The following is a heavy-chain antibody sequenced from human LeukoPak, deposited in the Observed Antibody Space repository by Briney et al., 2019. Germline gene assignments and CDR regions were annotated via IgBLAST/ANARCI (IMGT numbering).Heavy chain of an antibody. CDR1: GFTVSSNY. CDR3: AREAVSKGLYLDAFDI. V-gene: IGHV3-53*01. J-gene: IGHJ3*02. Sequence: GGSLRLSCAASGFTVSSNYMSWVRRAPGKGLEWVSVIYSGGSTYYADSVKGRFTISRDNSKNTLYLQMNSLRAEDTAVYYCAREAVSKGLYLDAFDIWGQGTMVTVSS. D-gene: IGHD2-2*02. CDR2: IYSGGST.